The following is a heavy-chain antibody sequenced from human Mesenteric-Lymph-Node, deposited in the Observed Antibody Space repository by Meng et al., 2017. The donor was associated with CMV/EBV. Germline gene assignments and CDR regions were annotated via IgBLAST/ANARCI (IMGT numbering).Heavy chain of an antibody. CDR3: RSTLWSGYSQPYYYYYYGMDV. CDR2: IKQDGSEK. D-gene: IGHD3-3*01. Sequence: GGSLRLSCAASGFNFNNHWMSWVRQAPGKGLEWVANIKQDGSEKYYVDSVKGRFTIYRDNAKNSLYLQMNSLRAEDTAVYYCRSTLWSGYSQPYYYYYYGMDVWGQGTTVTVSS. J-gene: IGHJ6*02. V-gene: IGHV3-7*01. CDR1: GFNFNNHW.